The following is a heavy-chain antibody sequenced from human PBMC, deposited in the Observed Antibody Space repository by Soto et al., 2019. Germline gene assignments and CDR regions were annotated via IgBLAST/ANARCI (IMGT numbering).Heavy chain of an antibody. Sequence: PGGSLRLSCAASGFTFSSYSMNWFRQAPGKGLEWVSYISSTSSAIYYADSVKGRFTISRDNAKNSLYLQMNSLRAEDTAVYYCARSYSMTTTTPFDYWGQGTLVTVSS. CDR1: GFTFSSYS. CDR2: ISSTSSAI. D-gene: IGHD2-21*01. J-gene: IGHJ4*02. V-gene: IGHV3-48*01. CDR3: ARSYSMTTTTPFDY.